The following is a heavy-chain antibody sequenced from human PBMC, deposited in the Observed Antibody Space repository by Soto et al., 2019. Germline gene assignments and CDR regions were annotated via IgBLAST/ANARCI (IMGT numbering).Heavy chain of an antibody. D-gene: IGHD2-2*01. J-gene: IGHJ5*02. CDR1: GGSISSYY. CDR2: IYYSGST. V-gene: IGHV4-59*08. Sequence: PSETLSLTCTVSGGSISSYYWSWIRQPPGKGLEWIGYIYYSGSTNYNPSLKSRVTISVDTSKNQFSLKLSSVTAADTAVYYCARPVVPAAMAEDDNGFDPWGQGTLVTVSS. CDR3: ARPVVPAAMAEDDNGFDP.